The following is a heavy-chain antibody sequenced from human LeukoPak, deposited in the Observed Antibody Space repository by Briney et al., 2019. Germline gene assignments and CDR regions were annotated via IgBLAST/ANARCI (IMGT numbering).Heavy chain of an antibody. CDR2: ISHDGSNK. D-gene: IGHD3-10*01. J-gene: IGHJ4*02. Sequence: PGGSLRLSCAASGFTFSSYGMHWVGQAPGKGLEWVAVISHDGSNKYYADSVKGRFTISRDNSKNTLYLQMNSLRAEDTAVYYCAKSLWFGEFFDYWGQGTLVTVSS. CDR3: AKSLWFGEFFDY. CDR1: GFTFSSYG. V-gene: IGHV3-30*18.